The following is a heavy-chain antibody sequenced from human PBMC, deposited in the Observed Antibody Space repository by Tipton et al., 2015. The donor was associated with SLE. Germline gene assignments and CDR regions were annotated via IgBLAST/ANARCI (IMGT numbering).Heavy chain of an antibody. CDR3: ANAGFNTWGAFDL. CDR2: IWYDGSKK. D-gene: IGHD3-3*01. J-gene: IGHJ3*01. Sequence: QLVQSGGGVVQPGRSLRLSCTASEFTFNSYVMHWVRQAPGKGLEWVAVIWYDGSKKYNADSVKGRFTISRDNSKNTLYLQMNSLGAEDTAMYYCANAGFNTWGAFDLWGQGTMVTVSS. V-gene: IGHV3-33*08. CDR1: EFTFNSYV.